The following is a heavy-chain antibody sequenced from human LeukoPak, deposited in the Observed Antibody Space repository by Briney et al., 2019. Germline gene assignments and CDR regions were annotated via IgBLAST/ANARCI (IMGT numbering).Heavy chain of an antibody. CDR2: IYPGDSDH. J-gene: IGHJ4*02. V-gene: IGHV5-51*01. CDR1: GYSFTSYW. D-gene: IGHD3-3*01. CDR3: ARGGIDFWSGYYAREFDY. Sequence: GESLKISCQGSGYSFTSYWIGWVRQMPGKGLEWMGIIYPGDSDHRYSPSFQGQVTISADKSISTAYLQWSSLKASDTAMYYCARGGIDFWSGYYAREFDYWGQGTLVTVSS.